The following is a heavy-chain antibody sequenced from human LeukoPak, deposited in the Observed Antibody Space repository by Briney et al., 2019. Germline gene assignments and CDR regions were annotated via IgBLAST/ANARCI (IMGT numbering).Heavy chain of an antibody. D-gene: IGHD1-26*01. CDR2: ISWNSGSI. J-gene: IGHJ4*02. CDR1: GFTFGDYA. Sequence: GRSLRLSCAASGFTFGDYAMHWVRQAPGKGLEWVSGISWNSGSIGYADSVKGRFTISRDDAKNSLYLQMNSLRAEDTAVYYCARGVSGRYYDFDYWGQGTLVTVSS. CDR3: ARGVSGRYYDFDY. V-gene: IGHV3-9*01.